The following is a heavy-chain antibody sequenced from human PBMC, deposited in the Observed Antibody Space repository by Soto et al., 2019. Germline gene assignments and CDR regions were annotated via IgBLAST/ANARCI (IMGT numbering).Heavy chain of an antibody. J-gene: IGHJ4*02. CDR3: ARTFHGDIAVAFRPSQTAGFDY. CDR2: IIPIFGTA. Sequence: SVKVSCKASGGTFSSYSISWVRQAPGQGLEWMGGIIPIFGTANYAQKFQGRVTITADESTSTAYMELSSLRSEDTAVYYCARTFHGDIAVAFRPSQTAGFDYWGQGTLLTVSS. CDR1: GGTFSSYS. D-gene: IGHD6-19*01. V-gene: IGHV1-69*13.